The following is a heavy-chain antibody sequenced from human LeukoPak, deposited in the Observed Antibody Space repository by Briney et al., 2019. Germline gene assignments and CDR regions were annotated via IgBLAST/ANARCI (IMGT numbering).Heavy chain of an antibody. J-gene: IGHJ5*02. V-gene: IGHV4-61*02. CDR3: ARSPSSRILGVVTYWFAP. Sequence: SETLSLTCTVSGGSISSGNYYWSWIRQPAGKGLEWIGRIYTSGSTNYNPSLKSRVTISVDTSKNQFSLKLSSVTAADPAAYSCARSPSSRILGVVTYWFAPWGQGTLVTVSS. CDR2: IYTSGST. D-gene: IGHD3-3*02. CDR1: GGSISSGNYY.